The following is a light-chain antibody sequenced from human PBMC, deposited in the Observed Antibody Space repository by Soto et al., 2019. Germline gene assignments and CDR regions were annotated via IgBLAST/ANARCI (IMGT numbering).Light chain of an antibody. CDR1: QSVSSY. V-gene: IGKV3-11*01. J-gene: IGKJ3*01. Sequence: EIVLTQSPATLSVSPGERATLSCRASQSVSSYLAWYQQKPGQAPRLLIYDASNRATGIPARFGGSGSGTDFTLTISSLEPEDFAVYYCQQRSNWLFTFGPGTKVDI. CDR2: DAS. CDR3: QQRSNWLFT.